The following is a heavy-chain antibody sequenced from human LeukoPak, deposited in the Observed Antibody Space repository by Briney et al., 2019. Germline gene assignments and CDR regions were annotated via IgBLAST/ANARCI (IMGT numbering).Heavy chain of an antibody. CDR1: GFTFNNYW. J-gene: IGHJ6*02. Sequence: GGSLRLSCAASGFTFNNYWMTWFRQAPGKGLEWVANIKQDGTEIFYVDSVRGRFTISRDNAKNSLYLQMNSLRAEDTAVYYCARDPKLLTGDHSYYYAMDVWGQGTTVTVSS. CDR3: ARDPKLLTGDHSYYYAMDV. CDR2: IKQDGTEI. V-gene: IGHV3-7*03. D-gene: IGHD7-27*01.